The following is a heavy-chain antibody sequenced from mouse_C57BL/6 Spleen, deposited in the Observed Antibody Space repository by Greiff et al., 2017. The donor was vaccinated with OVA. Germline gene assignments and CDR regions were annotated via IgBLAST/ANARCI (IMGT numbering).Heavy chain of an antibody. CDR3: ARWHYYGSSSYYAMDY. D-gene: IGHD1-1*01. Sequence: VQLQQSGPELVKPGASVKISCKASGYAFSSSWMNWVKQRPGKGLEWIGRIYPGDGDTNYNGKFKGKATLTADKSSSTAYMQLSSLTSEDSAVYFCARWHYYGSSSYYAMDYWGQGTSVTVSS. CDR2: IYPGDGDT. J-gene: IGHJ4*01. CDR1: GYAFSSSW. V-gene: IGHV1-82*01.